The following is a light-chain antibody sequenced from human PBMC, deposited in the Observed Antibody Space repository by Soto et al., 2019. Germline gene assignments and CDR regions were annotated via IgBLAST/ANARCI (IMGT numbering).Light chain of an antibody. J-gene: IGKJ5*01. CDR2: GAS. CDR1: QSVSSN. V-gene: IGKV3D-15*01. CDR3: QQYNNWPSIT. Sequence: EIVMTQSPATLSVPPGERATLSCRASQSVSSNLAWYQQKPGQATRLLIYGASTRANGIPARFSGSGSGTEFTLTLSSLQSEDFAFYYCQQYNNWPSITFGQGTRLEIK.